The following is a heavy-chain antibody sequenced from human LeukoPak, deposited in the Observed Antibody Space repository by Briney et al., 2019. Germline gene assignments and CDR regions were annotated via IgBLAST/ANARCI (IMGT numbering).Heavy chain of an antibody. V-gene: IGHV1-69*04. D-gene: IGHD5-24*01. CDR1: GYTFTSYA. J-gene: IGHJ3*02. CDR3: AIRDGYNSWAEKRDAFDI. CDR2: IIPILGIA. Sequence: SVKVSCKASGYTFTSYAISWVRQAPGQGLEWMGRIIPILGIANYAQKFQGRVTITADKSTSTAYMELSSLRSEDTAVYYCAIRDGYNSWAEKRDAFDIWGQGTMVTVSS.